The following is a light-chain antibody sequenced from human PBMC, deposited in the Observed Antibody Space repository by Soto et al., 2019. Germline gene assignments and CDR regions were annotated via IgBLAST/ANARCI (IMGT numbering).Light chain of an antibody. V-gene: IGKV3-15*01. CDR2: GAS. CDR1: QSVSSN. J-gene: IGKJ3*01. Sequence: EIVMTQSPATLSVSPGERATLSCRASQSVSSNLAWYQQKPGQAPRLLIYGASTRPTGIPARFSGSGSGTEFTLTISSLQSEDFAVYYCQQYNNWTPGTFGPGTKVDIK. CDR3: QQYNNWTPGT.